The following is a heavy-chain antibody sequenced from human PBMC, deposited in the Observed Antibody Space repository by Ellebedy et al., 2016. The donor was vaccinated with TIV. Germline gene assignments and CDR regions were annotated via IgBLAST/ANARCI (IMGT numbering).Heavy chain of an antibody. CDR1: GGSISSGGYY. J-gene: IGHJ4*02. D-gene: IGHD2-21*02. CDR2: IYYSGST. Sequence: SETLSLTXTVSGGSISSGGYYWSWIRQHPGKGLEWIGYIYYSGSTYYNPSLKSRVTISVDTSKNQFSLKLSSVTAADTAVYYCARGVVTGFAFDYWGQGTLVTVSS. CDR3: ARGVVTGFAFDY. V-gene: IGHV4-31*03.